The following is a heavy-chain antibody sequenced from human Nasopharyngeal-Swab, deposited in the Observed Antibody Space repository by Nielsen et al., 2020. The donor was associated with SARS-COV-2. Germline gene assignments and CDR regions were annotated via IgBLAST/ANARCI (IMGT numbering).Heavy chain of an antibody. D-gene: IGHD6-19*01. CDR2: IYYSGFT. V-gene: IGHV4-39*01. CDR3: ARRYSSGWSRHGWFDP. Sequence: SETLSLTCTVSGGSISSSSYYWGWIRQPPGKGLEWIGSIYYSGFTYYNPSLKSRVTISVDTSKNQFSLKLSSVTAADTAVYYCARRYSSGWSRHGWFDPWGQGTLVTVSS. J-gene: IGHJ5*02. CDR1: GGSISSSSYY.